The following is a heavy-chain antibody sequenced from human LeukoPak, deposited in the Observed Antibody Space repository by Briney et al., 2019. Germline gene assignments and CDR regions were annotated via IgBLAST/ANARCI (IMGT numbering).Heavy chain of an antibody. CDR2: IYYSGST. J-gene: IGHJ5*02. CDR1: GGSIGSSSYY. V-gene: IGHV4-39*01. Sequence: SETLSLTCTVSGGSIGSSSYYWGWIRQPPGKGLEWIGSIYYSGSTYYNPSLKSRVTISVDTSKNQFSLKLSSVTAADTAVYYCARERPWFDPWGQGTLVTVSS. CDR3: ARERPWFDP. D-gene: IGHD1-1*01.